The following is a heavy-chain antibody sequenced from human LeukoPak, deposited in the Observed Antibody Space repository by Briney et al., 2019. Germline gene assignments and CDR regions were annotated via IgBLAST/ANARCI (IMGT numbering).Heavy chain of an antibody. J-gene: IGHJ4*02. CDR2: INPSSGGT. D-gene: IGHD3-3*02. Sequence: PGGSLRLSCAGSGFTFSSDWMTWVRQAPGKGLEWVSGINPSSGGTYYADSVKGRFTISRDNSKNTLYLEMNSLRAEDTAVYYCARGRISPDYWGQGTLVTVSS. V-gene: IGHV3-23*01. CDR1: GFTFSSDW. CDR3: ARGRISPDY.